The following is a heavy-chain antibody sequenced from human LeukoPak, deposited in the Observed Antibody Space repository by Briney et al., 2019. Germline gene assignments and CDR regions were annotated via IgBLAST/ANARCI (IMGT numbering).Heavy chain of an antibody. CDR1: GFTFSSYA. CDR3: AREYCRGGDCQYFFDY. Sequence: PGGSLRLSCAASGFTFSSYAMHWVRQAPGQGLEYVSAISSNGSSPYYANSVRGRFTISRDNSKNTLYLQMGSLRVEDMAVYYCAREYCRGGDCQYFFDYWGQGTLVTVSS. CDR2: ISSNGSSP. V-gene: IGHV3-64*01. J-gene: IGHJ4*02. D-gene: IGHD2-15*01.